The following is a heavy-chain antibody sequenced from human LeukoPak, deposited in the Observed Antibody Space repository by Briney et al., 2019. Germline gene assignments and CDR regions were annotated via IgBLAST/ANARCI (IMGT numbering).Heavy chain of an antibody. CDR1: GYTFTSYG. J-gene: IGHJ4*02. D-gene: IGHD2-15*01. CDR3: ARVDVVVVAATPAVDY. V-gene: IGHV1-18*01. Sequence: ASVKVSCKASGYTFTSYGISWVRQAPGQGLEWMGWISAYNGNTNYAQKLQGRVTMTTDTSTSTAYMELRSLRSDDTAVYYCARVDVVVVAATPAVDYWGQGTLVTVSS. CDR2: ISAYNGNT.